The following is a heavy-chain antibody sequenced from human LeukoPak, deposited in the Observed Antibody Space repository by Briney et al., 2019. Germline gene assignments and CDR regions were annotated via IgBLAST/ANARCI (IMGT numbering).Heavy chain of an antibody. Sequence: SETLSLTCTVSGGSISSYYWSWIRQPAGKGLGWIGRIYTSGSTNYNPSLKSRVTMSVDTSKNQFSLKLSSVTAADTAVYYCARLALNWFDPWGQGTLVTVSS. V-gene: IGHV4-4*07. D-gene: IGHD3-3*02. CDR2: IYTSGST. CDR3: ARLALNWFDP. CDR1: GGSISSYY. J-gene: IGHJ5*02.